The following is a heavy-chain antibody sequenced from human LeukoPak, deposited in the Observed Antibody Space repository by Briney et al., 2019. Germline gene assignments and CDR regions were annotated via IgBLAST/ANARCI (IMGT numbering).Heavy chain of an antibody. CDR3: ARVNGDTMAY. CDR1: GGSFSGYY. D-gene: IGHD4-17*01. CDR2: INHSGST. V-gene: IGHV4-34*01. J-gene: IGHJ4*02. Sequence: SETLSLTCAVYGGSFSGYYWSWIRQPPGKGLEWIGEINHSGSTNYNPSLKSRVTISVDTSKNQFSLKLSSVTAADTAVYYCARVNGDTMAYWDQGTLVTVSS.